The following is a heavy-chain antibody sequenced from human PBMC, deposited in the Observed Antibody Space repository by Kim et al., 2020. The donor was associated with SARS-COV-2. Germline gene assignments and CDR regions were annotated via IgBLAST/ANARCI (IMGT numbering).Heavy chain of an antibody. J-gene: IGHJ4*02. D-gene: IGHD3-10*01. CDR3: ARSERYYYGSGSYPQNFDY. CDR2: IYTSGST. V-gene: IGHV4-61*02. Sequence: SETLSLTCTVSGGSISSGSYYWSWIRQPAGKGLEWIGRIYTSGSTNYNPSLKSRVTISVDTSKNQFSLKLSSVTAADTAVYYCARSERYYYGSGSYPQNFDYWGQGTLVTVSS. CDR1: GGSISSGSYY.